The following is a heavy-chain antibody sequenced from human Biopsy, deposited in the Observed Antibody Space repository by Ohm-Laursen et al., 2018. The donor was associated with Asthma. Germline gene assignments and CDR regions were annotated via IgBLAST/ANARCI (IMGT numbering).Heavy chain of an antibody. J-gene: IGHJ4*02. CDR1: GFTVSTNG. Sequence: SLRLSCAASGFTVSTNGMSWVRQPPGKGLEWVSVIYSGGGTYYADSVQGRVTISRDNSKNTLSLQMNSLTAEDTAVYYCAREGVAGTHIEYWGQGTLVTVSS. CDR3: AREGVAGTHIEY. V-gene: IGHV3-53*05. D-gene: IGHD6-19*01. CDR2: IYSGGGT.